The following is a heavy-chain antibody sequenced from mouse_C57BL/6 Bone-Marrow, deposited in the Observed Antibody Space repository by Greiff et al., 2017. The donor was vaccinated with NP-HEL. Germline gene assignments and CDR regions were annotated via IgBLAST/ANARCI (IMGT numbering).Heavy chain of an antibody. J-gene: IGHJ3*01. V-gene: IGHV5-4*03. Sequence: DVKLVESGGGLVKPGGSLKLSCAASGFTFSSYAMSWVRQTPEKRLEWVATISDGGSYTYYPDNVKGRFTISRDNAKNNLYLQMSHLKSEETAMYYCGGLGGAWFAYWGQGTLVTVSA. CDR2: ISDGGSYT. D-gene: IGHD2-4*01. CDR3: GGLGGAWFAY. CDR1: GFTFSSYA.